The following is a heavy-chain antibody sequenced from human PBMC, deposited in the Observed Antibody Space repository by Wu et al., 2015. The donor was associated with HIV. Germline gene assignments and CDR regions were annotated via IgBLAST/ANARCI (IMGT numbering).Heavy chain of an antibody. V-gene: IGHV1-46*01. CDR1: GGTFSSYT. J-gene: IGHJ4*02. CDR2: INPSGGTT. CDR3: ARVGDLWFGEFDY. D-gene: IGHD3-10*01. Sequence: QVQLVQSGAEVKRPGSSVRVSCKASGGTFSSYTINWVRQAPGQGLEWMGIINPSGGTTSYAQKFQGRVTMTRDTSTSTVYMELSSLRSEDTAVYYCARVGDLWFGEFDYWGQGTRVTVSS.